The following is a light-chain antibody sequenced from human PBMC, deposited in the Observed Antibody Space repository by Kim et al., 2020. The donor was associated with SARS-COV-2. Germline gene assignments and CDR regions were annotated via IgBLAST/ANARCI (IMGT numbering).Light chain of an antibody. CDR3: LSYTTSATFV. CDR2: DVT. Sequence: QSALTQPASVSGSPGQSITLSCSGANSDFGGYNFVSWYQQYPGKVPKLIIFDVTNRPSGVSSRFSGSKSGNTASLTISGLQAEDEADYYCLSYTTSATFVFGSGTKVTVL. V-gene: IGLV2-14*01. CDR1: NSDFGGYNF. J-gene: IGLJ1*01.